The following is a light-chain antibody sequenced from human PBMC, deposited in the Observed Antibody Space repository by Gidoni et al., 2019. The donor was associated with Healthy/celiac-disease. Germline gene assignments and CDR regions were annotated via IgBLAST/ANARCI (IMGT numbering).Light chain of an antibody. V-gene: IGLV3-25*02. CDR1: ALPKQY. Sequence: SYELTQPPSVSVSQGQTARITCSVDALPKQYAYWYQQKPGQAPVLVIYKDSERPSGIPERFSGYSSGTTVTLTISGVQTEDEADYYCQSADSSVTYVVFGGGPKLTVL. CDR2: KDS. J-gene: IGLJ2*01. CDR3: QSADSSVTYVV.